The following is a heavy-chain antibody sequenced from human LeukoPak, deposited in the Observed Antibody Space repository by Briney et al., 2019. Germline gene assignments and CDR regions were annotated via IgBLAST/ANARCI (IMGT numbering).Heavy chain of an antibody. CDR3: ARGTVTTYDY. Sequence: GGSLRLSCAASGFSFSNFAMNWVRQAPGKGLEWVSYISSSSSTIYYADSVKGRFTISRDNAKNSLYLQMNSLRAEDTAVYYCARGTVTTYDYWGQGTLVTVSS. V-gene: IGHV3-48*01. J-gene: IGHJ4*02. CDR1: GFSFSNFA. D-gene: IGHD4-17*01. CDR2: ISSSSSTI.